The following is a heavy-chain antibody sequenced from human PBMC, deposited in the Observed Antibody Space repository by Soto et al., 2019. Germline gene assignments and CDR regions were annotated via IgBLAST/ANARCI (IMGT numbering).Heavy chain of an antibody. CDR1: VFPFGANA. V-gene: IGHV3-23*01. Sequence: GGSLRLSCVVSVFPFGANAMSWVRQAPGKGLEWVSGLSNTGRRTSYADSVRGRFNISRDNSENTVYLQMNSLRVEDTAVYYCATEMGATQGPFDNWGQGTLVTVSS. CDR2: LSNTGRRT. D-gene: IGHD1-26*01. CDR3: ATEMGATQGPFDN. J-gene: IGHJ4*02.